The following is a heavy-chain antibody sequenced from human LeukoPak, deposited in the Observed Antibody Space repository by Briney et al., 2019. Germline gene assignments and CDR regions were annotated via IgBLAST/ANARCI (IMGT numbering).Heavy chain of an antibody. CDR2: INHSGNT. V-gene: IGHV4-39*01. Sequence: SETLSLTCTVSGGSISSSSYYWGWIRQPPGKGLEWIGEINHSGNTNYNSSLKSRITISVDTSKNQFSLKLNSVTAADTAVYSCARVNAGGGFDPWGQGALVTVSS. J-gene: IGHJ5*02. D-gene: IGHD1-1*01. CDR1: GGSISSSSYY. CDR3: ARVNAGGGFDP.